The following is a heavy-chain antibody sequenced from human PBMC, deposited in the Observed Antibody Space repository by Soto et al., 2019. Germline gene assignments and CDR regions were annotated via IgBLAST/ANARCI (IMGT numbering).Heavy chain of an antibody. J-gene: IGHJ4*02. Sequence: SETLSLTCAVSSGSISSSNWWSWVRQPPGKGLEWIGEIYHSGSTNYNPSLKSRVTISVDKSKNQFSLKLSSVTAADTAVYYCARDLRPRELPLGYWGQGTLVTVSS. CDR2: IYHSGST. CDR1: SGSISSSNW. CDR3: ARDLRPRELPLGY. V-gene: IGHV4-4*02. D-gene: IGHD1-26*01.